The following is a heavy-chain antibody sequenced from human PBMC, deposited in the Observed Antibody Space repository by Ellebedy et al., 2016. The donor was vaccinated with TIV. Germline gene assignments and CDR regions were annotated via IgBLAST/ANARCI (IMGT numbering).Heavy chain of an antibody. J-gene: IGHJ3*02. Sequence: GESLKISCKGSGYSFTSYWINWVRQMPGKGLEWMGRIDPSDSYTNYSPSFQGHVTISGDKSISTAYLQWSSLKASDTAMYYCASLNYCSGGSCYMGTFDIWGQGTMVTASS. CDR3: ASLNYCSGGSCYMGTFDI. V-gene: IGHV5-10-1*01. CDR2: IDPSDSYT. D-gene: IGHD2-15*01. CDR1: GYSFTSYW.